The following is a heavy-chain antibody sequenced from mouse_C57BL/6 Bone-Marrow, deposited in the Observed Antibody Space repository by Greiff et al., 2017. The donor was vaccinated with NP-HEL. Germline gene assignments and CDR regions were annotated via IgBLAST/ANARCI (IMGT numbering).Heavy chain of an antibody. CDR3: ARTPYGNYDYYAMDY. CDR1: GFSLTSYG. V-gene: IGHV2-2*01. D-gene: IGHD2-1*01. J-gene: IGHJ4*01. CDR2: IWSGGST. Sequence: VQLVESGPGLVQPSQSLSITCTVSGFSLTSYGVHWVRQSPGKGLEWLGVIWSGGSTDYNAAFISRLSISKDNSKSQVFFKMNSLQADDTAIYYCARTPYGNYDYYAMDYWGQGTSVTVSS.